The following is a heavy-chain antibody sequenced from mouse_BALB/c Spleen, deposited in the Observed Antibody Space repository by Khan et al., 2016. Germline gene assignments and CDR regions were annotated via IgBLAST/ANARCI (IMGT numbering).Heavy chain of an antibody. D-gene: IGHD2-4*01. J-gene: IGHJ3*01. CDR3: SRGVYDYEFAY. V-gene: IGHV14-3*02. CDR1: GFNIKDTY. CDR2: IDPANGNT. Sequence: VQLQQSGAELVKPGASVKLSCTVPGFNIKDTYMHWVNQRPEQGLEWIGRIDPANGNTKYDPKFQDKATITADTSSNTAYLQLSSLTSEDTAVYYCSRGVYDYEFAYWGQGTLVTVSA.